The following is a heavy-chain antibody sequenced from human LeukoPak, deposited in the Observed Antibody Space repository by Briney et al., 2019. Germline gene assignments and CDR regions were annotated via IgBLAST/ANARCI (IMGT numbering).Heavy chain of an antibody. CDR1: GFTFSSYT. V-gene: IGHV3-23*01. D-gene: IGHD7-27*01. Sequence: GGSLRLSCAASGFTFSSYTMSWVRQAPGKGLEWVSTITTSDGSIYYADSVKGRFTVSRDNSKNTLFLQMNSLRAEDTAVYYCAKDGGLWVSAHWGDSWGRGTLVTVSS. J-gene: IGHJ4*02. CDR2: ITTSDGSI. CDR3: AKDGGLWVSAHWGDS.